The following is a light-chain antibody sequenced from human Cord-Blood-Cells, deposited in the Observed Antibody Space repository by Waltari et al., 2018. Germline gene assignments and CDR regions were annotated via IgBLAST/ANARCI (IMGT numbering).Light chain of an antibody. CDR2: DVS. V-gene: IGLV2-14*01. CDR1: SSDVGGYNY. Sequence: QSALTQPASVSGSPGQSITISCTGTSSDVGGYNYVSWYQQHPGKAPKLMIYDVSNRPSGVSNRLSGSKPGNTASLTISGLQAEDEADYYCSSYTSSSTLGVFGTGTKVTVL. CDR3: SSYTSSSTLGV. J-gene: IGLJ1*01.